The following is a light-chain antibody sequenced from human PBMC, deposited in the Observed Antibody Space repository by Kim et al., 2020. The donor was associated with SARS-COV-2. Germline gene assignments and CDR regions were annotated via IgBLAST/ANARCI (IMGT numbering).Light chain of an antibody. J-gene: IGKJ2*01. CDR2: GGS. CDR1: QTIFNRY. CDR3: QQHGDSPPYT. Sequence: SPGDSAILSCRSSQTIFNRYLAWYQHKPGQAPRLLIYGGSTRPTGIPDRFGGSGSGTDFTLTISRLEPDDSAMYYCQQHGDSPPYTFGLGTKLEI. V-gene: IGKV3-20*01.